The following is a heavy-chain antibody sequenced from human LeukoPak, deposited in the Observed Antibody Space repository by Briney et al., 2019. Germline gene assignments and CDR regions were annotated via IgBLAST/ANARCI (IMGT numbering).Heavy chain of an antibody. Sequence: SETLSLTCAVYGGSFSGYYWSWIRQPPGKGLEWLGEINHSGSTNYNPSLKSRVTISVDTSKNQFSPKLSSVTAADTAVYYCARVSGNYGSGSYLDYWGQGTLVTVSS. V-gene: IGHV4-34*01. CDR2: INHSGST. D-gene: IGHD3-10*01. J-gene: IGHJ4*02. CDR3: ARVSGNYGSGSYLDY. CDR1: GGSFSGYY.